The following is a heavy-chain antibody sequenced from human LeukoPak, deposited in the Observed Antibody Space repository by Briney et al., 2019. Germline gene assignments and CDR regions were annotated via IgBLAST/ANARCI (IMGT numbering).Heavy chain of an antibody. D-gene: IGHD2-2*01. CDR2: ISASGHYI. Sequence: GGSLRLSCEASGFTFGSFAMSWVRQAPGKGLEWLSGISASGHYIYNADSVKGRFSVSRDNSKNTLYIEMNSLRAEDTAVYYCARDGSWGDYQFYFYMDVWGKGTTVTVSS. CDR1: GFTFGSFA. J-gene: IGHJ6*03. V-gene: IGHV3-23*01. CDR3: ARDGSWGDYQFYFYMDV.